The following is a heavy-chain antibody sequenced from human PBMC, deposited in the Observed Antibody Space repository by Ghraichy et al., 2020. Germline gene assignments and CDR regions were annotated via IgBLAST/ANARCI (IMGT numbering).Heavy chain of an antibody. V-gene: IGHV3-33*08. CDR1: GFTFSSYG. CDR3: ARDYDYSNYAPDY. D-gene: IGHD4-11*01. CDR2: IWYDGSNK. J-gene: IGHJ4*02. Sequence: GGSLRLSCAASGFTFSSYGMHWVRQAPGKGLEWVAVIWYDGSNKYYADSVKGRFTISRDNSKNTLYLQMNSLRAEDTAVYYCARDYDYSNYAPDYWGQGTLVTVSS.